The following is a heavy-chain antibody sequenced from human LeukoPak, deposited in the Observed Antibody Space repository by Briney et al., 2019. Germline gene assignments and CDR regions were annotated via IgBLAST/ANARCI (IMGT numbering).Heavy chain of an antibody. CDR1: GYSISSGYY. D-gene: IGHD1-26*01. CDR3: ARPRWELPHAYYFDY. V-gene: IGHV4-38-2*01. CDR2: IYHSGST. J-gene: IGHJ4*02. Sequence: SETLSLTCAVSGYSISSGYYRGWIRQPPGKGLEWIGSIYHSGSTYYNPSLKSRVTISVDTSKNQFSLKLSSVTAADTAVYYCARPRWELPHAYYFDYWGQGTLVTVSS.